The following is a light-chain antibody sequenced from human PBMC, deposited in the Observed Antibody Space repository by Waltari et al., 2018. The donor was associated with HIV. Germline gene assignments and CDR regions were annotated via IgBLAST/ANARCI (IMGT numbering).Light chain of an antibody. V-gene: IGLV3-1*01. CDR2: QDS. Sequence: SYELTQPPSVSVSPGQTARITCSGDTLGAKYACWYHQKPGQSPVLVIYQDSKRPSGIPERFSGSNSGNTATLTISGTQAMDEADYYCQAWDSNTWVFGGGTKLTVL. J-gene: IGLJ3*02. CDR1: TLGAKY. CDR3: QAWDSNTWV.